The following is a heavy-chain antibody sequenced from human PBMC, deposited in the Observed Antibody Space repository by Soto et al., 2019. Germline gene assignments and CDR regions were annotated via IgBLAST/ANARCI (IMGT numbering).Heavy chain of an antibody. D-gene: IGHD4-17*01. CDR2: VYYSGST. CDR1: GGSISSGGYY. V-gene: IGHV4-31*03. J-gene: IGHJ3*02. Sequence: QVQLQESGPGLVKPSQTLSLTCTVSGGSISSGGYYWSWIRQHPGKGLAWIGYVYYSGSTYYNPSLKSRVTIAVDTSKIQFCLKLSSVTAADTAVYYCARDTPPFKTTPSPGAFDIWGQGTIVTVSS. CDR3: ARDTPPFKTTPSPGAFDI.